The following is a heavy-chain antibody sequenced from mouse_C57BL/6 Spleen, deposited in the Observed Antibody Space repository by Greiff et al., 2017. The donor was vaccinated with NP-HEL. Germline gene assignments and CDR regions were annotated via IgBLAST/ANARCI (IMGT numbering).Heavy chain of an antibody. Sequence: EVHLVESGGGLVKPGGSLKLSCAASGFTFSDYGMHWVRQAPEKGLEWVAYISSGSSTIYYADTVKGRFTISRDNAKNTLFLQMTSLRSEDTAMYYCARNDYDLGTFDYWGQGTTLTVSS. CDR3: ARNDYDLGTFDY. D-gene: IGHD2-4*01. CDR1: GFTFSDYG. V-gene: IGHV5-17*01. CDR2: ISSGSSTI. J-gene: IGHJ2*01.